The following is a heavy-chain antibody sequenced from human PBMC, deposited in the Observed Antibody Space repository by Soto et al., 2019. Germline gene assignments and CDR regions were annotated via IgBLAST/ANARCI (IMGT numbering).Heavy chain of an antibody. CDR3: AKRGTYYFDY. J-gene: IGHJ4*02. CDR1: GFTFSTYA. Sequence: LRLSCAASGFTFSTYAMSWVRQAPGKGLEWVSSINSGGGGTFYSDSVKGRFTISRDNSKNTLYLQINSLRAEDTAVYYCAKRGTYYFDYWGQGALVTVSS. V-gene: IGHV3-23*01. CDR2: INSGGGGT. D-gene: IGHD2-15*01.